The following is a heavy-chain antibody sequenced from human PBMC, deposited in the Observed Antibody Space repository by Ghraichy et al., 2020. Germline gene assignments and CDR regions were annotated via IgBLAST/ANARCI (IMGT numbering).Heavy chain of an antibody. Sequence: SETLSLTCTVSGGAIDTYYWGWIRQPPGKGLEWIGYIYRSGTTNYNPSLKSRVTISVDTSNNQFSLKLSSVTAADTAVYYCARETTDWFDPWDQGTLVTVSS. V-gene: IGHV4-4*09. D-gene: IGHD4-11*01. CDR1: GGAIDTYY. CDR3: ARETTDWFDP. CDR2: IYRSGTT. J-gene: IGHJ5*02.